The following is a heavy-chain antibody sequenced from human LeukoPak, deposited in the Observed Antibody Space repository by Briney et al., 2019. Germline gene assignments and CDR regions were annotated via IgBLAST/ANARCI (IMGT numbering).Heavy chain of an antibody. CDR1: GFTFSSYA. CDR3: AKDIAARPNYYYGMDV. D-gene: IGHD6-6*01. J-gene: IGHJ6*02. CDR2: ISGSGGST. V-gene: IGHV3-23*01. Sequence: PGGSLRRSCAASGFTFSSYAMSWVRQAPGKGLEWVSAISGSGGSTYYADSVKGRFTISRDNSKNTLYLQMNSLRAEDTAVYYCAKDIAARPNYYYGMDVWGQGTTVTVSS.